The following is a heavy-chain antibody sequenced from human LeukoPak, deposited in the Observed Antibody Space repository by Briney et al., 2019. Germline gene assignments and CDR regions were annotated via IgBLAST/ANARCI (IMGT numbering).Heavy chain of an antibody. CDR1: GDSISRNY. CDR3: ARHPLEAFDY. V-gene: IGHV4-59*08. J-gene: IGHJ4*02. CDR2: IYYSRNT. D-gene: IGHD3-3*01. Sequence: SETLSLTCIVSGDSISRNYWSWIRQPPGKGLEWIGYIYYSRNTNYNPSLESRVTISVDTSKNQFSLKLSSVTATDTAVYYCARHPLEAFDYWGQGNLVTVSS.